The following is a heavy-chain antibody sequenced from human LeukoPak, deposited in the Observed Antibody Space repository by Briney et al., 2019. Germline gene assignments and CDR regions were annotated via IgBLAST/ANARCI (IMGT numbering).Heavy chain of an antibody. CDR2: MNPNSGNT. V-gene: IGHV1-8*01. CDR1: GYTFTSYD. D-gene: IGHD5-18*01. Sequence: ASVKVSYTASGYTFTSYDINWVRQATGQGLEWMGWMNPNSGNTGYAQKFQGRVTMTRNTSISTAYMELSSLRSEDTAVYYCARAGWWANSAAEGYSWGQGTLVTDSS. J-gene: IGHJ4*02. CDR3: ARAGWWANSAAEGYS.